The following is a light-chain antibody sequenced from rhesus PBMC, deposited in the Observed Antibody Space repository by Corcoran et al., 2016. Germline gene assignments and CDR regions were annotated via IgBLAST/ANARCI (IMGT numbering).Light chain of an antibody. CDR1: QSVSSN. Sequence: EIVMTQSPATLSLSPGERATLSCRASQSVSSNLAWYQQKPGLAPRLRIYDATNRATGIPDRFSGRGSGTDFTLTINSLETEDVGVYYLQQESNWPLTFGGGTKVDIK. J-gene: IGKJ4*01. V-gene: IGKV3-35*01. CDR3: QQESNWPLT. CDR2: DAT.